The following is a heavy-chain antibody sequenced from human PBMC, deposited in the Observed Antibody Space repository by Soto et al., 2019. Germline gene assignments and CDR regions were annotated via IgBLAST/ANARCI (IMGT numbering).Heavy chain of an antibody. CDR2: ISAYNGNT. J-gene: IGHJ5*02. CDR3: ARDKLYCGGDCNSEDRHNWLDP. D-gene: IGHD2-21*02. CDR1: GYTFTSYG. V-gene: IGHV1-18*01. Sequence: ASVKVSCKASGYTFTSYGISWVRQAPGQGLEWMGWISAYNGNTNYAQKLQGRVTMTTDTSTSTAYMELRSLRSDDTAVYYCARDKLYCGGDCNSEDRHNWLDPWGQGTLVTVSS.